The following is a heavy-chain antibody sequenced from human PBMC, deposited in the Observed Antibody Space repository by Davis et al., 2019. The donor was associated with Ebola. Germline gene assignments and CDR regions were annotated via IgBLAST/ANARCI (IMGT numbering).Heavy chain of an antibody. V-gene: IGHV3-23*01. Sequence: PGGSLRLSCAASGFPFNEYALSWVRQAPGKGLEWVSSITTTGGSTYYADSVKDRFTISRDNSKNTLSLQMNSLRAEDTAVYYCARAVAASWSPFDNWGQGTLVTVSS. CDR2: ITTTGGST. CDR1: GFPFNEYA. J-gene: IGHJ4*02. D-gene: IGHD6-19*01. CDR3: ARAVAASWSPFDN.